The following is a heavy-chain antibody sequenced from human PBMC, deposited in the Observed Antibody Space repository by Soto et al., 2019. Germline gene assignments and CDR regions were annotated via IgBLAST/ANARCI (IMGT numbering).Heavy chain of an antibody. CDR2: IYHSGST. CDR3: ARRHYYGSGIDEGVYFDY. J-gene: IGHJ4*02. Sequence: SETLSLTCAVSGGSISSGGYSWSWIRQPPGKGLEWIGYIYHSGSTYYNPSLKSRVTISVDRSKNQFSLKLSSVTAADTAVYYCARRHYYGSGIDEGVYFDYWGQGTLVTVSS. V-gene: IGHV4-30-2*01. D-gene: IGHD3-10*01. CDR1: GGSISSGGYS.